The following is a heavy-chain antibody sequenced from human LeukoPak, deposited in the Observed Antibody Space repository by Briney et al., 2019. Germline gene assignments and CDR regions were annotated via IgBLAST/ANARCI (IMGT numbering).Heavy chain of an antibody. V-gene: IGHV1-2*02. CDR3: ARLVVVPTARWFDP. CDR2: INPNTGGT. Sequence: ASVKVSCKASGYTFTAYYIHWVRQAPGQGLEWMGWINPNTGGTNYAQKFQGRVTMTRDTSISTASMELSRLRSDDTAVYYCARLVVVPTARWFDPWGQRTLVTVSS. CDR1: GYTFTAYY. J-gene: IGHJ5*02. D-gene: IGHD2-2*01.